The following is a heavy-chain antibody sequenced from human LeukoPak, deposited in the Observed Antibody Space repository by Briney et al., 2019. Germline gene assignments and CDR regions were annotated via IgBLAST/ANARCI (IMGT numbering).Heavy chain of an antibody. Sequence: GGSLRLSCAASGFTFSSYAMSWVRQAPGKGLEWVSGISAGGGTTYYADSVKGQFTISRDKSQSTLYLQMNSLRAEDTALYYCAKDRDGGSNTRAKGFDYWGQGTLVTVSS. V-gene: IGHV3-23*01. J-gene: IGHJ4*02. CDR2: ISAGGGTT. D-gene: IGHD1-26*01. CDR3: AKDRDGGSNTRAKGFDY. CDR1: GFTFSSYA.